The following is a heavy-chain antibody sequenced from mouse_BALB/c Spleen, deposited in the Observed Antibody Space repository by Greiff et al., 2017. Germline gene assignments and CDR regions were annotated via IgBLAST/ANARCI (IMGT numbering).Heavy chain of an antibody. CDR1: GYTFTDYW. Sequence: VQLQQPGAELVMPGASVKMSCKASGYTFTDYWMHWVKQRPGQGLEWIGAIDTSDSYTSYNQKFKGKATLTVDESSSTAYMQLSSLTSEDSAVYYCARKRGYDYDGDYYAMDYWGQGTSVTVSS. J-gene: IGHJ4*01. D-gene: IGHD2-4*01. V-gene: IGHV1-69*01. CDR3: ARKRGYDYDGDYYAMDY. CDR2: IDTSDSYT.